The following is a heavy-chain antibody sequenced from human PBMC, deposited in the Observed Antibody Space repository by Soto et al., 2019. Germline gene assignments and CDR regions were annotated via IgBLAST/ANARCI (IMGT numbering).Heavy chain of an antibody. CDR3: ARVTGYPNEFDY. D-gene: IGHD3-9*01. J-gene: IGHJ4*02. Sequence: EVQLVESGGGLVKPGGSLRLSCAASGFTFSSYSMKWVRQAPGKGLEWVSSISSSSSYIYYADSVKGRFTISRDNAKNSLYLLMNSLRAEDTAVYYCARVTGYPNEFDYWGQGTLVTVSS. CDR2: ISSSSSYI. V-gene: IGHV3-21*01. CDR1: GFTFSSYS.